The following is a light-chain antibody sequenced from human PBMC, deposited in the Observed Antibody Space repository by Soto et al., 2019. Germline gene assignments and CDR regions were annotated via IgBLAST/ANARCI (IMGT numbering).Light chain of an antibody. Sequence: DIVMTQSQDSLAVSLGERATINCKSSQSVLYRSNNKNYLAWYRQKPGQPPKLLIYWASTRESGVPDRFSGSGSGTDFTLTISSLQAEDVAVYYCQQYYSTPLTFGGGTKV. CDR2: WAS. CDR1: QSVLYRSNNKNY. CDR3: QQYYSTPLT. V-gene: IGKV4-1*01. J-gene: IGKJ4*01.